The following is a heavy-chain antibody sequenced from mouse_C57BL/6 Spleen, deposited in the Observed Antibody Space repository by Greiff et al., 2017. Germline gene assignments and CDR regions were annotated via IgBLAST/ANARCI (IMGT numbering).Heavy chain of an antibody. CDR2: INPYNGDT. Sequence: EVQLQESGPELVKPGDSVKISCKASGYSFTGYFMNWVMQSHGKSLEWIGRINPYNGDTFYNQKFKGKATLTVDKSSSTAHMELRSLTSEDSAVYYCAREEGYYVYVFDYWGQGTTLTVSS. CDR1: GYSFTGYF. J-gene: IGHJ2*01. V-gene: IGHV1-20*01. CDR3: AREEGYYVYVFDY. D-gene: IGHD2-2*01.